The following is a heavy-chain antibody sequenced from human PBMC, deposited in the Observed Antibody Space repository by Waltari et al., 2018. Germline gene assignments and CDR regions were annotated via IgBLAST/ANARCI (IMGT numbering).Heavy chain of an antibody. D-gene: IGHD4-17*01. CDR2: INPNSGGT. CDR1: GYTFTGYY. V-gene: IGHV1-2*06. J-gene: IGHJ4*02. CDR3: ASLRTDDYGDYGGFDY. Sequence: QVQLVQSGAEVKKPGASVKVSCKASGYTFTGYYMHWVRQAPGQGLEWMGRINPNSGGTNYAQKIQGRVTMTRDTSISTAYMELSRLRSDDTAVYYCASLRTDDYGDYGGFDYWGQGTLVTVSS.